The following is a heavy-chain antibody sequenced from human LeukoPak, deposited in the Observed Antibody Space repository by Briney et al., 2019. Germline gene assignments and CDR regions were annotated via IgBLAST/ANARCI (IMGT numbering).Heavy chain of an antibody. Sequence: PGGSLRLSCAASGFTFSSYAMSWVRQAPGKGLERVSAITGSGDAKYCADSVKGRFTISRDNSKDTLYLQMNSLRAEDTAVYFCAKANLWFGDLDSSDYWGQGTLVTVSS. CDR2: ITGSGDAK. CDR3: AKANLWFGDLDSSDY. V-gene: IGHV3-23*01. CDR1: GFTFSSYA. J-gene: IGHJ4*02. D-gene: IGHD3-10*01.